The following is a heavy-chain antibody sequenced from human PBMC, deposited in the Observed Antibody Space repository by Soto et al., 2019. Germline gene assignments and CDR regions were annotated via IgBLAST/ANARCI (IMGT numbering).Heavy chain of an antibody. J-gene: IGHJ4*02. CDR1: GDSVSSNSAA. CDR3: ARDLTGYSSGWYYFDY. V-gene: IGHV6-1*01. D-gene: IGHD6-19*01. Sequence: SQTLSLTCVISGDSVSSNSAAWNWIRQSPSTGLEWLGRTYYRSKWYNDYAVSVKSRITINPDTSKNQFSLQLNSVTPEDTAVYYCARDLTGYSSGWYYFDYWGQGTLVTVSS. CDR2: TYYRSKWYN.